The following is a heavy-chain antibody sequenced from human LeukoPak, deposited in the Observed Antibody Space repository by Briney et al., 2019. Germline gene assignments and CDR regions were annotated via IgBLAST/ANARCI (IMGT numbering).Heavy chain of an antibody. D-gene: IGHD3-22*01. CDR3: ARDRSYDSSGYYNFDY. J-gene: IGHJ4*02. V-gene: IGHV1-46*01. Sequence: ASVKVSCKASGYTFTSYYMHWVRQAPGQGLEWMGIINPSGGSTSYAQKFQGRVTMTRDTSTSTVYMELSSLRSEDTAVYYCARDRSYDSSGYYNFDYWGQGTLVTVSS. CDR2: INPSGGST. CDR1: GYTFTSYY.